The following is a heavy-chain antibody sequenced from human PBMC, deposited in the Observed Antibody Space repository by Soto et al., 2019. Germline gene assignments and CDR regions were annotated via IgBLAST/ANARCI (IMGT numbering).Heavy chain of an antibody. Sequence: GGSLRLSCAASGFTFNNYAVSWVRQAPGKGLEWVSAISATGDNTYYADFVEGRFTVSRDNSKNTLYLQMNGLRAEDTAMYYCAKEMSYGRPYDYWGQGTLVTVSS. CDR3: AKEMSYGRPYDY. D-gene: IGHD1-26*01. CDR1: GFTFNNYA. V-gene: IGHV3-23*01. CDR2: ISATGDNT. J-gene: IGHJ4*02.